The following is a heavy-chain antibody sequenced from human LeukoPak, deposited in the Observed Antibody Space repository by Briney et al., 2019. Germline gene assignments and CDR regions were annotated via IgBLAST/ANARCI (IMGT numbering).Heavy chain of an antibody. Sequence: GGSLRLSCAASGFTFNNYAMSWVRQAPGKGLEWVSAISGSGGSTDYADSVKGRFTISRDNSKNTLYLQMNSLRAEDTAIYYCVRPTMSTVTRFQYWGQGTLVTVSS. CDR1: GFTFNNYA. CDR2: ISGSGGST. V-gene: IGHV3-23*01. J-gene: IGHJ4*02. CDR3: VRPTMSTVTRFQY. D-gene: IGHD4-4*01.